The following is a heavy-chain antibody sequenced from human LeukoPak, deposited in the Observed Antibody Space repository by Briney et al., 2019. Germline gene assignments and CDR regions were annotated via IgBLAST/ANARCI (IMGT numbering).Heavy chain of an antibody. CDR3: AKREGSGWFKAKYATFDY. CDR1: GGSITSSTYY. V-gene: IGHV3-23*01. CDR2: ISGSGGST. J-gene: IGHJ4*02. Sequence: ETLSLTCTVSGGSITSSTYYWGWIRQPPGKGLEWVSAISGSGGSTYYADSVKGRFTISRDNSKNTLYLQMNSLRAEDTAVYYCAKREGSGWFKAKYATFDYWGQGTLVTVSS. D-gene: IGHD6-19*01.